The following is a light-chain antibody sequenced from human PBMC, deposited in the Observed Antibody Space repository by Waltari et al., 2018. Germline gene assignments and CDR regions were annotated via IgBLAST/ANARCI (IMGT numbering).Light chain of an antibody. Sequence: DIQMSQSPSPLSASVGDRLTITCRASQGTSSYLNWYQQKPGKAPKLLIYYVSNLASGVPSRFSGSGSGTEFTLTISSLQPEDFATYYCQQGNSYPFTFGPGTKLDIK. CDR2: YVS. CDR1: QGTSSY. J-gene: IGKJ3*01. CDR3: QQGNSYPFT. V-gene: IGKV1-17*01.